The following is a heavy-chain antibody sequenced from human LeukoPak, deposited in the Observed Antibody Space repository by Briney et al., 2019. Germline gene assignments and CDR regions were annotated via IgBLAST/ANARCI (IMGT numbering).Heavy chain of an antibody. D-gene: IGHD5-24*01. V-gene: IGHV4-39*01. Sequence: SETLSLTCTVSGRSITSSSYYWGWIRQPPGKGLEWIGSIYYSGSTYYNPSLKSRFTIFVDTSKNQFSLRLSSVTATDTAVYYCGGYKFYYFDYWGQGALVTVSS. CDR2: IYYSGST. CDR3: GGYKFYYFDY. J-gene: IGHJ4*02. CDR1: GRSITSSSYY.